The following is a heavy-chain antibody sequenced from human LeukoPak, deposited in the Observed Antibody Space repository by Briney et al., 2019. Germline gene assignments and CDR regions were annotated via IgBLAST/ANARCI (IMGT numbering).Heavy chain of an antibody. CDR2: INQSGST. CDR3: ARLPGIAAV. Sequence: SETLSLTCTVSGGSTSRYYWSWIRQPPGKRLEWLGYINQSGSTTYNPSLKSRLTMSVDTSKNQISLNLISLTAADTAVYYRARLPGIAAVWGQGTLVTVSS. D-gene: IGHD6-13*01. V-gene: IGHV4-59*08. J-gene: IGHJ4*02. CDR1: GGSTSRYY.